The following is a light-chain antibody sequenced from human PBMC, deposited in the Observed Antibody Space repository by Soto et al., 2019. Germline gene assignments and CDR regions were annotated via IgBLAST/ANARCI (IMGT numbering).Light chain of an antibody. Sequence: EVVLTQSPDTLSLPPGERATLSCRASQTISSSSLAWYQQKPGQAPRLLIYGASTRATGIPVRFSGSGSGTEFTLTISSLQSEDFAVYYCHQYDDGPYTFGQGTKVDIK. J-gene: IGKJ2*01. V-gene: IGKV3-15*01. CDR1: QTISSS. CDR3: HQYDDGPYT. CDR2: GAS.